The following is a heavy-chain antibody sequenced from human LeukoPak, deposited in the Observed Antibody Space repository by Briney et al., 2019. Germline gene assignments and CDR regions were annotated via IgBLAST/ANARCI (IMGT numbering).Heavy chain of an antibody. CDR3: ASGTTDIVVVPATLRNYYFEY. CDR1: GGTFSSYA. Sequence: ASVKVSCKASGGTFSSYAISWVRQAPGQGLEWMGGIIPMFGTAKYAQKFQGRVTITADKSTSTAYMELSSLRSEDTAVYYCASGTTDIVVVPATLRNYYFEYWGRGTLVTVSS. V-gene: IGHV1-69*06. J-gene: IGHJ4*02. D-gene: IGHD2-2*01. CDR2: IIPMFGTA.